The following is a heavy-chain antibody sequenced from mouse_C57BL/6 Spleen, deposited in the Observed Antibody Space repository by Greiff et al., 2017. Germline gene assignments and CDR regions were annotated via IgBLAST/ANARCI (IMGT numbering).Heavy chain of an antibody. D-gene: IGHD4-1*01. CDR2: INYDGSST. CDR3: ARVNWDWYFDV. CDR1: GFTFSDYY. J-gene: IGHJ1*03. Sequence: EVKLVESEGGLVQPGSSMKLCCTASGFTFSDYYMAWVRQVPEKGLEWVANINYDGSSTYYLDSLKRRFNISRENAKNILYLQMSSLKSEDTATYYWARVNWDWYFDVWGTGNTATDSS. V-gene: IGHV5-16*01.